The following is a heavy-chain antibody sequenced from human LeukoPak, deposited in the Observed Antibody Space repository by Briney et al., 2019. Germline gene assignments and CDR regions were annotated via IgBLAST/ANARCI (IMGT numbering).Heavy chain of an antibody. CDR1: GYTFTSYY. CDR2: INPSGGST. D-gene: IGHD2-2*01. J-gene: IGHJ5*02. V-gene: IGHV1-46*01. Sequence: GASVKVSCKASGYTFTSYYMHWVRQAPGQGLEWMGIINPSGGSTSYAQKFQGRVTMTRDTSTSTVCMELSSLRSEDTAVYYCARDPCSSTSCRGPPWFDPWGQGTLVTVSS. CDR3: ARDPCSSTSCRGPPWFDP.